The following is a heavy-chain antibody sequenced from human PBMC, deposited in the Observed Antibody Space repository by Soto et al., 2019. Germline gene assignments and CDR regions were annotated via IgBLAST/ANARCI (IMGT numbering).Heavy chain of an antibody. CDR2: INVYNGNT. D-gene: IGHD3-10*01. CDR1: GYTFTSYG. CDR3: ARGVGSGSYYNQYNWFDP. Sequence: ASVKVSCKASGYTFTSYGVSWVRQAPGQGLEWMGWINVYNGNTKYAQKVQGRVTMTTDTSTSTAYMELRSLRSDDTAVYYCARGVGSGSYYNQYNWFDPWGQGTLVTVSS. J-gene: IGHJ5*02. V-gene: IGHV1-18*01.